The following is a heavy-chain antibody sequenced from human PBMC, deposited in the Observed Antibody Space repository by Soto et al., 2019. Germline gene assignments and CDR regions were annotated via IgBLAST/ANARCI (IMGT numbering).Heavy chain of an antibody. CDR1: GYTFTSYA. CDR2: INPNSGGT. V-gene: IGHV1-2*04. CDR3: ARDGSGSSAVYDAFDI. Sequence: ASVKVSCKASGYTFTSYAMHWVRQAPGQGLEWMGWINPNSGGTNYAQKFQGWVTMTRDTSISTAYMEQSRLRSDDTAVYYCARDGSGSSAVYDAFDIWGQGTMVTVSS. D-gene: IGHD3-10*01. J-gene: IGHJ3*02.